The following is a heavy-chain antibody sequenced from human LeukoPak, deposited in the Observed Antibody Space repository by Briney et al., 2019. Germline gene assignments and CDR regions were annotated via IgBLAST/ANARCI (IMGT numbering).Heavy chain of an antibody. Sequence: SVKVSCKASGGTFSSYAISWVRQAPGQGLEWMGGIIPIFGTANYAQKFQRRVTITADESTSTAYMELSSLRSEDTAVYYCARDQFLYCSSTSCYFDYWGQGTLVTVSS. CDR1: GGTFSSYA. V-gene: IGHV1-69*13. D-gene: IGHD2-2*01. J-gene: IGHJ4*02. CDR2: IIPIFGTA. CDR3: ARDQFLYCSSTSCYFDY.